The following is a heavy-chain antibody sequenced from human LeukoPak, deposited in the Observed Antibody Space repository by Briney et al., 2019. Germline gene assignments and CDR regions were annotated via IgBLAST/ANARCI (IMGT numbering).Heavy chain of an antibody. V-gene: IGHV1-18*01. CDR1: GYTFTSYG. D-gene: IGHD6-19*01. J-gene: IGHJ4*02. CDR2: ISAYNGNT. Sequence: GASVKVSCKASGYTFTSYGISWVRQAPGQGLEWMGWISAYNGNTNYAQKLQGRVTMTTDTSTSTAYMELRSLRSDDTAVYYCARGHSSGWYGATKGGSKQYYFDYWGQGTLVTVSS. CDR3: ARGHSSGWYGATKGGSKQYYFDY.